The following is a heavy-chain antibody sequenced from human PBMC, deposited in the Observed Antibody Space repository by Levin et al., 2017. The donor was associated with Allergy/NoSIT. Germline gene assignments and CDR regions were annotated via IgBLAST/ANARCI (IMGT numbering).Heavy chain of an antibody. CDR2: INHSGST. D-gene: IGHD3-10*01. CDR3: ARVGVLLWFGELSTPTYYFDY. V-gene: IGHV4-34*01. J-gene: IGHJ4*02. Sequence: SETLSLTCAVYGVSFSGYYWSWIRQPPGKGLEWIGEINHSGSTNYNPSLKSRVTISVDTSKNQFSLKLSSVTAADTAVYYCARVGVLLWFGELSTPTYYFDYWGQGTLVTVSS. CDR1: GVSFSGYY.